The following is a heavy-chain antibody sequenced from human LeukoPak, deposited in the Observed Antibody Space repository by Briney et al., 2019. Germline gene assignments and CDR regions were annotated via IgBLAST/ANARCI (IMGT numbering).Heavy chain of an antibody. CDR3: SRSLDY. CDR2: IKKDGSEK. CDR1: GFTFSTSW. Sequence: GGSLRVSCAASGFTFSTSWMDWVRQAPGKGLEWVANIKKDGSEKYYVDSVKGRFVISRDNAKNSLYLQMNNLRAEDTATYYCSRSLDYWARESGSSSPQ. J-gene: IGHJ4*02. V-gene: IGHV3-7*01.